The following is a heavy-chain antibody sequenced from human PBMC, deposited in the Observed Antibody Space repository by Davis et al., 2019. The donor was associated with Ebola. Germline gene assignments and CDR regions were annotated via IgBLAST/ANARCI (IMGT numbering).Heavy chain of an antibody. V-gene: IGHV3-48*04. CDR3: ARDPRSAYSSGWYGELRYFDL. Sequence: GESLKISCAASGFTFSSYSMNWVRQAPGKGLEWVSYISSSSSTIYYADSVKGRFTISRDNAKNSLYLQMSSLRAEDTAVYYCARDPRSAYSSGWYGELRYFDLWGRGTLVTVSS. D-gene: IGHD6-19*01. J-gene: IGHJ2*01. CDR1: GFTFSSYS. CDR2: ISSSSSTI.